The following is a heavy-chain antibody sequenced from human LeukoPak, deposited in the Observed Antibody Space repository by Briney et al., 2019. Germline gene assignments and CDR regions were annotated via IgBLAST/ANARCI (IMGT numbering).Heavy chain of an antibody. J-gene: IGHJ6*02. D-gene: IGHD6-13*01. Sequence: ASVKVSCKVSGYALTELSMHWVRQAPGKGLEWMGGFDPEDGETIYAQKFQGRVTMTEDTSTDTAYMELSSLRSEDTAVYYCAARGSGYSSSWWGPYYYYYGMDVWGQGTTVTVSS. CDR1: GYALTELS. CDR3: AARGSGYSSSWWGPYYYYYGMDV. CDR2: FDPEDGET. V-gene: IGHV1-24*01.